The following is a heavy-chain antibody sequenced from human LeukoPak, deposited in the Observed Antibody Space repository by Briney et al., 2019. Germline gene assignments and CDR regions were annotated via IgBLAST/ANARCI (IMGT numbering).Heavy chain of an antibody. D-gene: IGHD6-19*01. CDR2: ISGSGGST. V-gene: IGHV3-23*01. Sequence: PGGSLRLSCAASGFTFSSYAMSWVRQAPGKGLEWVSAISGSGGSTYYADSVKGRFTISRDNSKNTLYLQMNSLRAEDTAVYYCAKDRGAPYSSGWDYFDYWGQGTLVTVSS. CDR3: AKDRGAPYSSGWDYFDY. J-gene: IGHJ4*02. CDR1: GFTFSSYA.